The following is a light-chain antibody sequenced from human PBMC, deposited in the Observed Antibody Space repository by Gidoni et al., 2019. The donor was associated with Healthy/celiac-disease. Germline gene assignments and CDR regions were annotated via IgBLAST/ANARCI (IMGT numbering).Light chain of an antibody. J-gene: IGKJ2*02. CDR1: QSISSY. CDR2: AAS. Sequence: DIQMTQSPSSLSASVGDRVTITCRASQSISSYLNWYQQKPGKAPKLLIYAASSLQSGVPSRFSGSGSGTDFTLTIISLQPEDFATYYCQQSYSTPGTFGQXTKLEIK. CDR3: QQSYSTPGT. V-gene: IGKV1-39*01.